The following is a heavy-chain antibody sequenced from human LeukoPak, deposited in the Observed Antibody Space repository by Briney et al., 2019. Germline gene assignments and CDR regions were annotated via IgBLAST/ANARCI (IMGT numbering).Heavy chain of an antibody. V-gene: IGHV4-59*01. CDR2: IYYSGST. CDR3: ARVDPDSSSTLEVFDY. CDR1: GGSISSYY. Sequence: PSETLSLTRTVSGGSISSYYWSWIRQPPGKGPEWIGYIYYSGSTNYNPSLKSRVTISVDTSKNQFSLKLSSVTAADTAVYYCARVDPDSSSTLEVFDYWGQGTLVTVSS. D-gene: IGHD6-6*01. J-gene: IGHJ4*02.